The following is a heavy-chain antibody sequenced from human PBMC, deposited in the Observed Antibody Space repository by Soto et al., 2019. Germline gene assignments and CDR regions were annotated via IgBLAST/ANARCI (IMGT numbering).Heavy chain of an antibody. CDR1: GFTFSSYG. J-gene: IGHJ6*02. CDR3: ARGVGNYYYGMDV. V-gene: IGHV3-33*01. Sequence: QVQLVESGGGVVQPGRSLRLSCAASGFTFSSYGMHWVRQAPGKGLEWVALIWYDGSNKYYADSVKGRFSISRDNSKNTLYLQMNSLRAEDTAVYYCARGVGNYYYGMDVWGQGTTVTVSS. CDR2: IWYDGSNK. D-gene: IGHD1-26*01.